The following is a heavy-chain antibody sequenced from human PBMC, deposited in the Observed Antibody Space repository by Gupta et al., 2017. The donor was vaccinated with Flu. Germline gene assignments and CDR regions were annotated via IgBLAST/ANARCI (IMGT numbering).Heavy chain of an antibody. CDR1: GFTFNTYG. CDR2: SSSSSRYI. Sequence: VQLVESGGGLVKPGGSLRLSCAASGFTFNTYGRNWVRQAPGKGLEWVSSSSSSSRYIYYADSVKGRFTISRHNAKNSLYLQMNSLRAEDTAVYDGARAWDVTVAGTFDYWGQGTLGTVSS. J-gene: IGHJ4*02. V-gene: IGHV3-21*01. CDR3: ARAWDVTVAGTFDY. D-gene: IGHD6-19*01.